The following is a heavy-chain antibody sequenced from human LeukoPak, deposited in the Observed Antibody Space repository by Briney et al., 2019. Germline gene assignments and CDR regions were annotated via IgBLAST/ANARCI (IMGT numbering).Heavy chain of an antibody. CDR2: IYESGGT. D-gene: IGHD6-13*01. Sequence: SETLSLTCTVYSESFSGYYWSWIRQSPGMGLEWIGEIYESGGTTYNPSLKSRVTISIDTSKNQFSLNLTSVTAADTAVYYCARISAAGCFYHWGQGTLVTVSS. CDR3: ARISAAGCFYH. V-gene: IGHV4-34*01. CDR1: SESFSGYY. J-gene: IGHJ4*02.